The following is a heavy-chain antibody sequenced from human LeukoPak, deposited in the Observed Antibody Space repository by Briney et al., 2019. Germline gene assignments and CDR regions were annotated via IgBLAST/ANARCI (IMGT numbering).Heavy chain of an antibody. Sequence: GGSLTLSCAASGFTFSLFLMSWVSQAPGKGLEWVGRIKSKTDGGTTDYAAPVKGRFTISRDDSKNTLYLQMNSLKTEDTAVYYCTTDWYSSSSVPFDYWGQGTLVTVSS. V-gene: IGHV3-15*01. J-gene: IGHJ4*02. CDR2: IKSKTDGGTT. CDR1: GFTFSLFL. D-gene: IGHD6-13*01. CDR3: TTDWYSSSSVPFDY.